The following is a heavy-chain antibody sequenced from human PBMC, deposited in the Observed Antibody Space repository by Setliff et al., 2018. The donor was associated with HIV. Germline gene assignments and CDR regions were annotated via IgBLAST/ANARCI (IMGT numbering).Heavy chain of an antibody. CDR3: ARYDYGDFDY. J-gene: IGHJ4*02. D-gene: IGHD4-17*01. CDR2: VYYTGST. V-gene: IGHV4-59*12. Sequence: SETLSLTCAVSGGSISSYYWSWIRQPPGKGLEWIGYVYYTGSTNYNPSLKSRVTISVDTSKNQFSLNLSSVTAADTAVYYCARYDYGDFDYWGQGTPVTVSS. CDR1: GGSISSYY.